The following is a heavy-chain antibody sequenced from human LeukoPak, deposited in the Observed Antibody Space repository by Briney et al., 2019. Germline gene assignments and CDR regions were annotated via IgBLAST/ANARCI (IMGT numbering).Heavy chain of an antibody. Sequence: PGGSLRLSCAASGFTFRSYVMSWVRQPPGKGLEWFSAIAGSGGDTYYADSVKGRFTISRDNAKNSLYLQMNSLRAEDTAVYYCAKGYCSSTTCYGYYYYGMDVWGQGTTVTVSS. J-gene: IGHJ6*02. CDR2: IAGSGGDT. D-gene: IGHD2-2*01. CDR1: GFTFRSYV. CDR3: AKGYCSSTTCYGYYYYGMDV. V-gene: IGHV3-23*01.